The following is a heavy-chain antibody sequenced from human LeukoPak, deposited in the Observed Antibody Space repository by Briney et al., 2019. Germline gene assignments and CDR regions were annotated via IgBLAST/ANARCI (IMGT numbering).Heavy chain of an antibody. J-gene: IGHJ4*02. D-gene: IGHD1-14*01. V-gene: IGHV4-31*03. CDR2: IYYSGST. Sequence: SETLSLTCTVSGGSISSGGYYWSWIRQHPGKGLEWIGYIYYSGSTYYNPSLKSRVTISVDTSKNQFSLKLSSVTAADTAVYYCAGLIRNGYYFDYWGQGTLVTVSS. CDR3: AGLIRNGYYFDY. CDR1: GGSISSGGYY.